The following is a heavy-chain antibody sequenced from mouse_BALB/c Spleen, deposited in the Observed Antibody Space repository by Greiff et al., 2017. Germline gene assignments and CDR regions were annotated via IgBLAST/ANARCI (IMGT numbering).Heavy chain of an antibody. CDR2: IRNKANGYTT. D-gene: IGHD2-4*01. V-gene: IGHV7-3*02. J-gene: IGHJ1*01. CDR1: GFTFTDYY. Sequence: EVMLVESGGGLVQPGGSLRLSCATSGFTFTDYYMSWVRQTPGKALEWLGFIRNKANGYTTEYSASVKGRFTISRDNSQSILYLQMNTLRAEDSATYYCARALYEYEGYFDVWGAGTTVTVSS. CDR3: ARALYEYEGYFDV.